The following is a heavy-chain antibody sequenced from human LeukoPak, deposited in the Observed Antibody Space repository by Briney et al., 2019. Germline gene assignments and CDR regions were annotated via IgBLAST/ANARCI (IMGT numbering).Heavy chain of an antibody. V-gene: IGHV3-7*01. CDR3: AKDATAVVGTVYMDV. J-gene: IGHJ6*03. Sequence: PGGSLRLSCAASGFTFSSYWMSWVRQAPGKGLEWVANIKQDGSEKYYVDSVKGRFTISRDNAKNSLYLQMNSLRAEDTAVYYCAKDATAVVGTVYMDVWGTGTTVTISS. D-gene: IGHD6-13*01. CDR1: GFTFSSYW. CDR2: IKQDGSEK.